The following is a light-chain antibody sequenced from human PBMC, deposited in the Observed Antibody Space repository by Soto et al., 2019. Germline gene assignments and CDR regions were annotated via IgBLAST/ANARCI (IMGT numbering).Light chain of an antibody. Sequence: EIVLTQSPATLSLSPGERATLSCRTSQIVTSSLAWYQQKPGQAPRLLFYAASNRATGIPGRFSGSGSGTDFTLTISSLEPEDFAVYYCQQRTNWPPTFGQGTRLEIK. CDR2: AAS. CDR3: QQRTNWPPT. CDR1: QIVTSS. J-gene: IGKJ5*01. V-gene: IGKV3-11*01.